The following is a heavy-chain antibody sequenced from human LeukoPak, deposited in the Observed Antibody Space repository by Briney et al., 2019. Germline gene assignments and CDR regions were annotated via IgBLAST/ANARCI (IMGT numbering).Heavy chain of an antibody. CDR3: ARRSPQDIVVVPAASDYYYYMDV. CDR2: ISAYNGNT. D-gene: IGHD2-2*01. J-gene: IGHJ6*03. Sequence: ASVKVSCKASGYTFTSYGISWVRQAPGQGPEWMGWISAYNGNTNYAQKLQGRVTMTTDTSTSTAYMELRSLRSDDTAVYYCARRSPQDIVVVPAASDYYYYMDVWGKGTTVTVSS. V-gene: IGHV1-18*01. CDR1: GYTFTSYG.